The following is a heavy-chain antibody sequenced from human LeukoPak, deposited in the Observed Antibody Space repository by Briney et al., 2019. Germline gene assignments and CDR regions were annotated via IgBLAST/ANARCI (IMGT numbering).Heavy chain of an antibody. D-gene: IGHD4-17*01. CDR3: ARGMKGAYGPDY. CDR1: GFTFSSYW. Sequence: GGSLRLSCAASGFTFSSYWMHWVRQAPGKGLVWVSRISTDGSITDYADPVKGRFTISRDNAKSTLYLQMNSLRAEDTAVYYCARGMKGAYGPDYWGQGTLVTVSS. V-gene: IGHV3-74*01. J-gene: IGHJ4*02. CDR2: ISTDGSIT.